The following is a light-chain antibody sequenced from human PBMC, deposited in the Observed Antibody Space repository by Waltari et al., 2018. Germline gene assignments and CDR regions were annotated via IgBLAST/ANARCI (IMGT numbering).Light chain of an antibody. J-gene: IGLJ2*01. Sequence: QSVLTQPPSVSGAPGQRVTISCTGSGSKLGDGYVTHWYHQLPVKAPRLPIYGGNTRPLGVPDRFFGSQSGTSASLAITGLQPEDEGDYYCQSFDTSLSVVFGGGTKLTVL. V-gene: IGLV1-40*01. CDR1: GSKLGDGYV. CDR3: QSFDTSLSVV. CDR2: GGN.